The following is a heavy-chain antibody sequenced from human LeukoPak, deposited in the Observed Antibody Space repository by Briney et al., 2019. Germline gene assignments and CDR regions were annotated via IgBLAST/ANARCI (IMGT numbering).Heavy chain of an antibody. Sequence: GGSLRLSCAASGFTFSSYTINWVRQAPGRGLEWVSSISGSSSYIYYADSLKGRFTISRDNAKNSLFLQMNSLRAEDTAVYYCTRDHPLHYYDQPDAFDMWGQGTMVTVSS. V-gene: IGHV3-21*01. CDR3: TRDHPLHYYDQPDAFDM. CDR1: GFTFSSYT. J-gene: IGHJ3*02. D-gene: IGHD3-22*01. CDR2: ISGSSSYI.